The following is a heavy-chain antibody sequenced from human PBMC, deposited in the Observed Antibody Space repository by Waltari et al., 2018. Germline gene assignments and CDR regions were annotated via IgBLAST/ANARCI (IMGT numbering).Heavy chain of an antibody. V-gene: IGHV3-74*01. CDR3: AREYYDFWSGYSLSDY. J-gene: IGHJ4*02. CDR2: INSDGSST. D-gene: IGHD3-3*01. CDR1: GFTFSSSW. Sequence: EVQLVESGGGLVQPGGSLRLSCAASGFTFSSSWMHWVRKAPGKGLVWVSRINSDGSSTSYADSVKGRFTISRDNAKNTLYLQMNSLRAEDTAVYYCAREYYDFWSGYSLSDYWGQGTLVTVSS.